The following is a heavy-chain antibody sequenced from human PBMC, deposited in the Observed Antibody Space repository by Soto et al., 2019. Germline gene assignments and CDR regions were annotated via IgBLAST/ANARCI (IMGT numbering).Heavy chain of an antibody. Sequence: QVQLVQSGAEVKKPRASVKVSCKTSGYTFTSYDINWVRKATGQGLDWMGWMNPNSGNTVYAQKFQGRVTMTRNTSISTAYMELSSLRSEDTAVYYCAREARNAFDIWGQGTMVTVSS. CDR3: AREARNAFDI. CDR2: MNPNSGNT. V-gene: IGHV1-8*01. J-gene: IGHJ3*02. CDR1: GYTFTSYD.